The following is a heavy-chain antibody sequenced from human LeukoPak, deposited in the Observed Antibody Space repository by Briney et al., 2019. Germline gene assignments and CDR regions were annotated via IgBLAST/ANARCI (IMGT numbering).Heavy chain of an antibody. CDR3: AKDFSLNYYDTSGYSAY. Sequence: GGSLRLSCAASGFSFSEYGMHWVRQAPGKGLEWVAVIWYDGSNKYYADSVKGRFTISRDNSKNTLYLQMNSLRAEDTAVYYCAKDFSLNYYDTSGYSAYWGQGTLVTVSS. CDR2: IWYDGSNK. V-gene: IGHV3-33*06. D-gene: IGHD3-22*01. J-gene: IGHJ4*02. CDR1: GFSFSEYG.